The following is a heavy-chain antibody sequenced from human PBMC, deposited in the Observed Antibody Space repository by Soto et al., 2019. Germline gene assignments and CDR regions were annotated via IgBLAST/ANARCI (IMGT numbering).Heavy chain of an antibody. J-gene: IGHJ4*02. CDR2: ISYDGSNK. CDR1: GFTFSSYA. V-gene: IGHV3-30-3*01. Sequence: QVQLVESGGGVVQPGRSLRLSCAASGFTFSSYAMHWVRQAPGKGLEWVAVISYDGSNKYYADSVKGRFTISRDNSKNTLNLQMNSLRAEDTAVYYCASESDIVATNPTFDYWGQGTLVTVSS. D-gene: IGHD5-12*01. CDR3: ASESDIVATNPTFDY.